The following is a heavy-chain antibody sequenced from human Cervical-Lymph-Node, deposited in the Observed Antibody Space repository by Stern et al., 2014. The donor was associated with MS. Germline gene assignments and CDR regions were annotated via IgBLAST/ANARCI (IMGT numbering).Heavy chain of an antibody. CDR1: GFTFSSYA. Sequence: VQSGGSLRLSCAASGFTFSSYAMSWVRQAPGEGLEWVSGISHSGGKTYYADSVKGRFTISRDNSKNTLDLQINSLRAEDTAVYYCAKDREAYCGGDCYVFDDWGQGTLVTVSS. CDR2: ISHSGGKT. D-gene: IGHD2-21*02. V-gene: IGHV3-23*01. J-gene: IGHJ4*02. CDR3: AKDREAYCGGDCYVFDD.